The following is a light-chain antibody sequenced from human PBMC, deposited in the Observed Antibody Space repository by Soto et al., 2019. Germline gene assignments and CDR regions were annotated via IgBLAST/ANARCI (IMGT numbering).Light chain of an antibody. CDR1: QSISRY. V-gene: IGKV1-39*01. Sequence: DIQMTQSPSSLAASLGDRVTITCRASQSISRYLNWYQQKPGKAPKLLIYAASSLQSGVPSRFSGSGSGTDSTLTISSLQPEDFETYYCQQSYSNPPTFGQGTKVDIK. J-gene: IGKJ1*01. CDR2: AAS. CDR3: QQSYSNPPT.